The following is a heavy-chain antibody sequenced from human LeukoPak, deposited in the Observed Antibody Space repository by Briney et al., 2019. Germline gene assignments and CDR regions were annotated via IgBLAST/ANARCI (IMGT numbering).Heavy chain of an antibody. CDR2: INPNSGGT. V-gene: IGHV1-2*06. CDR1: GYTFTGYY. D-gene: IGHD3-10*01. Sequence: ASVKVSCKASGYTFTGYYMHWVRQAPGQGPEWMGRINPNSGGTNYAQKFQGRVTMTRDTSISTAYMELSRLRSDDTAVYYCARWFSYGSGSSQINWFDPWGQGTLVTVSS. J-gene: IGHJ5*02. CDR3: ARWFSYGSGSSQINWFDP.